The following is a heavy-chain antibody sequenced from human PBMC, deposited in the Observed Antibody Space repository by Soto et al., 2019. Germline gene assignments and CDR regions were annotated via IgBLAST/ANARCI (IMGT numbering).Heavy chain of an antibody. CDR3: AADRSIAGQDI. CDR1: GFIFPVLA. J-gene: IGHJ3*02. Sequence: EVSRTPSGFIFPVLAGQWVRQAREQILEWIRWMVVGSGNTKYAQKFQERVIIPRDMSTCTAYMELSSRRSEDTAVYYCAADRSIAGQDIWG. V-gene: IGHV1-58*01. CDR2: MVVGSGNT. D-gene: IGHD6-6*01.